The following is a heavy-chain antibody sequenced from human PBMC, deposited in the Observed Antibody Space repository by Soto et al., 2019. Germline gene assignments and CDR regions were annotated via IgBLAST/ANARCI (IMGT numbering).Heavy chain of an antibody. J-gene: IGHJ6*03. D-gene: IGHD6-13*01. V-gene: IGHV3-11*01. CDR2: ISSSGSTI. CDR1: GFTFSDYY. CDR3: ARVGPQQAAAASYYYYYYMDV. Sequence: GGSLRLSCAASGFTFSDYYMSWIRQAPGKGLEWVSYISSSGSTIYYADSVKGRFTISRDNAKNSLYLQMNSLRAEDTAVYYCARVGPQQAAAASYYYYYYMDVWGKGTTVTVSS.